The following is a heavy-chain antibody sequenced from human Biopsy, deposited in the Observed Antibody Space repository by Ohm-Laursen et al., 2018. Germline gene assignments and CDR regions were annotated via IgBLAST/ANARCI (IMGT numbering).Heavy chain of an antibody. CDR3: ARLWGGYHFHGMDV. D-gene: IGHD7-27*01. J-gene: IGHJ6*02. CDR2: IYYSGST. CDR1: GGSISSYY. Sequence: GTLSLTCTVSGGSISSYYWSWIRQPPGKGLECIGYIYYSGSTNYSPSLKSRVTMSVDTPKNQSSLKLSSVTAADTAVYYCARLWGGYHFHGMDVWGQGTTVTVSS. V-gene: IGHV4-59*08.